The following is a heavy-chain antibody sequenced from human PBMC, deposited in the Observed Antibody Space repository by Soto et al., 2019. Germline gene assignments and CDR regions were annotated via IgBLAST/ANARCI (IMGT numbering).Heavy chain of an antibody. V-gene: IGHV3-23*01. J-gene: IGHJ6*02. CDR1: GFTFSNYA. Sequence: EVQLLASGGGLVQPGGSLRLSCAASGFTFSNYAMKWVRQAPGTGLEWVSLIGESGTPTYYADSVKGRFTISRDNSGNTLFLEMYSLRAEDTAVYYCARYIPGVRYYGMDVWGQGTTVAVSS. CDR3: ARYIPGVRYYGMDV. CDR2: IGESGTPT. D-gene: IGHD2-2*01.